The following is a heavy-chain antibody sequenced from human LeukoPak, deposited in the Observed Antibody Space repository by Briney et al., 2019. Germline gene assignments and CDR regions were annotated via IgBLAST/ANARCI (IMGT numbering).Heavy chain of an antibody. D-gene: IGHD4-17*01. CDR3: ARDSVTTYSREDAFDI. J-gene: IGHJ3*02. CDR2: ISISSSYI. Sequence: PGGSLRLSXAASGFNFSSYSMNWVRQAPGKGVEWVSSISISSSYIYYADSVKGRFTISRDNAKNSLYLQMNSLRAEDTAVYYCARDSVTTYSREDAFDIWGQGTMVTVSS. CDR1: GFNFSSYS. V-gene: IGHV3-21*01.